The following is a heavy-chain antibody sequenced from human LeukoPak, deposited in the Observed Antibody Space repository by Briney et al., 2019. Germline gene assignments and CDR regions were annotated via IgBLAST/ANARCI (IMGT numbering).Heavy chain of an antibody. CDR2: IYTSGST. V-gene: IGHV4-61*02. J-gene: IGHJ4*02. Sequence: SQTLSLTCTVSGGSISSGSYYWSCHRHPAGKGLEWIGRIYTSGSTNYNPSLKSRITISVDTSKNQFSLKLSSVTAADTAVYYCARRRGATPIYYFDHWGQGTLVTVSS. CDR1: GGSISSGSYY. CDR3: ARRRGATPIYYFDH. D-gene: IGHD3-9*01.